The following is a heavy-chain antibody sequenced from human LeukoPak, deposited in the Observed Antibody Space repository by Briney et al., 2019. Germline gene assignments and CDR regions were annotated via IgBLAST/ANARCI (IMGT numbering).Heavy chain of an antibody. CDR3: ARGLYRYGRSTFDY. V-gene: IGHV4-59*08. J-gene: IGHJ4*02. Sequence: SSGTLSLTCTVSGGSISSDYWSWIRQPPGKGLEWIGYISYSGRTYYNPSLRSRVTISVDTSKNRFSLKLSSVTAADTAVYYCARGLYRYGRSTFDYWGQGTLVTVSS. D-gene: IGHD2-2*02. CDR2: ISYSGRT. CDR1: GGSISSDY.